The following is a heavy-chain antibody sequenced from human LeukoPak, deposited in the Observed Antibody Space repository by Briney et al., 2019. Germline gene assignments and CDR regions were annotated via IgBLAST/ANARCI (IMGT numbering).Heavy chain of an antibody. CDR2: IKQDGSEK. D-gene: IGHD2-15*01. J-gene: IGHJ6*03. Sequence: GGSLRLSCAASGFTFSSYWMSLVRQAPGKGLEWVANIKQDGSEKYYVDSVKGRFTISRDNAKNSLYLQMNSLRAEDTALYYCAKAGTFDCIGGSCYSRYYYYYMDVWGKGTTVTVSS. CDR3: AKAGTFDCIGGSCYSRYYYYYMDV. CDR1: GFTFSSYW. V-gene: IGHV3-7*03.